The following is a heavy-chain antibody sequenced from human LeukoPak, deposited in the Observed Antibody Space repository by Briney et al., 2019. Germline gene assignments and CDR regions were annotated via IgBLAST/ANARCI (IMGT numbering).Heavy chain of an antibody. CDR2: IKQDGSEK. CDR1: GFTFSSYG. CDR3: ARAMAAAGGFDY. Sequence: GGSLRLSCAASGFTFSSYGMHWVRQAPGKGLEWVANIKQDGSEKYYVDSVKGRFTISRDNAKNSLYLQMNSLRAEDTAVYYCARAMAAAGGFDYWGQGTLVTVSS. J-gene: IGHJ4*02. V-gene: IGHV3-7*01. D-gene: IGHD6-13*01.